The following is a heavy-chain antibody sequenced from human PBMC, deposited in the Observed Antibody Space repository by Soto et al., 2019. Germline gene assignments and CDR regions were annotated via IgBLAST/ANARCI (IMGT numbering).Heavy chain of an antibody. CDR3: ARNGYCSGGSCYPGYYYYYMDV. J-gene: IGHJ6*03. D-gene: IGHD2-15*01. V-gene: IGHV1-3*01. CDR2: INAGNGNT. CDR1: GYTFTSYA. Sequence: ASVKGSCKASGYTFTSYAMHWVRQAPGQRLEWMGWINAGNGNTKYSQKFQGRVTITRDTSASTAYMELSSLRSEDTAVYYCARNGYCSGGSCYPGYYYYYMDVWGKGTTVTVSS.